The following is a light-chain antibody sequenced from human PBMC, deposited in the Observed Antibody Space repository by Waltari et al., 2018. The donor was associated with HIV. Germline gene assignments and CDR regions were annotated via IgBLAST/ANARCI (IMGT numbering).Light chain of an antibody. CDR2: AAS. CDR3: QQYYSTTTWT. J-gene: IGKJ1*01. V-gene: IGKV1-NL1*01. CDR1: QAISNS. Sequence: DIQLTQSPASLSASVGDRVTITCRASQAISNSIAWYRQRPGKAPRLLLFAASRLETGVTSRFIGSGSGTFFTLTITSLQPGDFATYYCQQYYSTTTWTFGQGTRVE.